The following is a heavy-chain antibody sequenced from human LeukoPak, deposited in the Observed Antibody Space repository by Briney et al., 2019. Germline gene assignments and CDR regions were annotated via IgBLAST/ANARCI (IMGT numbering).Heavy chain of an antibody. Sequence: PGGSLRLSCAASGFTFSNYWMHWVRQAPGKGLVWVSRIKYDGSLTIYADSVKGRFTISRDNAKNTLYLQMNSLRAEDTAVYYCAKRGTGGYYFDYWGQGTLVTVSS. CDR3: AKRGTGGYYFDY. CDR2: IKYDGSLT. D-gene: IGHD3-10*01. J-gene: IGHJ4*02. CDR1: GFTFSNYW. V-gene: IGHV3-74*01.